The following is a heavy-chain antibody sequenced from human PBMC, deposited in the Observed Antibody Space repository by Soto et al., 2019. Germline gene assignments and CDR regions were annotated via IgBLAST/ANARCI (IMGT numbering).Heavy chain of an antibody. CDR3: AKDLIIGRGYCSGGSCLSDY. CDR2: ISYDGSNK. V-gene: IGHV3-30*18. Sequence: QVQLVESGGGVVQPGRSLRLSCAASGFTFSSYGMHWVRHAPGKGLEWVAVISYDGSNKYYADSVKGRFTISRDNSKNTLYLQVHSLRAEETAVYYCAKDLIIGRGYCSGGSCLSDYWGQGTMVTVSS. CDR1: GFTFSSYG. D-gene: IGHD2-15*01. J-gene: IGHJ4*02.